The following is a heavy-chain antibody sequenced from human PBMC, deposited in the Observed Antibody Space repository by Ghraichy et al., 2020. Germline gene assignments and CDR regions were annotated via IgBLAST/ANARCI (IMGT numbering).Heavy chain of an antibody. CDR1: GGSISSSSYY. CDR2: IYYSGST. J-gene: IGHJ4*02. Sequence: SETLSLTCTVSGGSISSSSYYWGWIRQPPGKGLEWIGSIYYSGSTYYNPSLKSRVTISVDTSKNQFSLKLSSVTAGDTAVYYCARERGEGYFDYWAQGTLVTVSS. V-gene: IGHV4-39*02. CDR3: ARERGEGYFDY.